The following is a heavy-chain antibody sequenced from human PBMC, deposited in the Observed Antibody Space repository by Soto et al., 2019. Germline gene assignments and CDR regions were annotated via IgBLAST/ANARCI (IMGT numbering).Heavy chain of an antibody. J-gene: IGHJ6*02. V-gene: IGHV1-58*01. CDR2: IVVGSGNT. CDR3: APVSVFWSGYYHYFYYGIDV. D-gene: IGHD3-3*01. CDR1: GFTFTSSA. Sequence: ASVKVSCKASGFTFTSSAVQWVRQARGQRLEWIGWIVVGSGNTNYAQKFQERVTITRDMSTSTAYMELSSLRSEDTAVYYCAPVSVFWSGYYHYFYYGIDVWS.